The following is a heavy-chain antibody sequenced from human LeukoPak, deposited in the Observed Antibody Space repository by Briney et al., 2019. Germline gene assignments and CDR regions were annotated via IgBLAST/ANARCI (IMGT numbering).Heavy chain of an antibody. J-gene: IGHJ6*03. CDR3: ARETSQKGAHYMDV. CDR2: IYYSGST. CDR1: GGSINSYY. D-gene: IGHD3-16*01. Sequence: SETLSLTCTVSGGSINSYYWSWIRQPPGKGLEWIGYIYYSGSTNYNPSLKSRVTISVDTSKNQFSLKLSSVTAADTAVYYCARETSQKGAHYMDVWGKGTTITISS. V-gene: IGHV4-59*01.